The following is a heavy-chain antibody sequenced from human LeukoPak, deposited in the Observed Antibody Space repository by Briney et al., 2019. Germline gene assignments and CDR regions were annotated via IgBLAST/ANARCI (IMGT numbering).Heavy chain of an antibody. Sequence: SETLSLTCTVSGGSISSGGYYWSWIRQHPGQGLEWIVYIYYSGSTYYNPSLKSRVTISVDTSKNQFSLKLSSVTAADTAVYYCARHVFDRSGSYYRSYYYGMDVWGQGTTVTVSS. V-gene: IGHV4-31*03. D-gene: IGHD1-26*01. J-gene: IGHJ6*02. CDR3: ARHVFDRSGSYYRSYYYGMDV. CDR2: IYYSGST. CDR1: GGSISSGGYY.